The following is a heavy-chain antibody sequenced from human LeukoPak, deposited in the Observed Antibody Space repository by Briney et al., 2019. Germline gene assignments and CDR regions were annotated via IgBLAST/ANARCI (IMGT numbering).Heavy chain of an antibody. CDR1: GFTFSSYA. Sequence: PGWSLTLSCAPSGFTFSSYAMSWVRQAPGKGLEWVSAISGSGGSTYYADSVKGRLTISRDNSKNTLYLQMNSLRAEDTAVYYCAKEAYYDFWSGYYYFDYWGQGTLVTASS. CDR2: ISGSGGST. CDR3: AKEAYYDFWSGYYYFDY. J-gene: IGHJ4*02. D-gene: IGHD3-3*01. V-gene: IGHV3-23*01.